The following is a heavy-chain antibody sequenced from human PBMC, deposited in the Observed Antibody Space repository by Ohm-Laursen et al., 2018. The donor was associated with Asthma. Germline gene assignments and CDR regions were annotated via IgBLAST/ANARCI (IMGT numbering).Heavy chain of an antibody. J-gene: IGHJ3*02. Sequence: SLRLSCAASGFTFSSYGMHWVRQAPGKGLEWVAVISYDGSNKYYADSVKGRFTISRDNSKNTLYLQMNSLRAEDTAVYYCAKDFNTMVRDFDIWGQGTMVTVSS. V-gene: IGHV3-30*18. D-gene: IGHD3-10*01. CDR1: GFTFSSYG. CDR3: AKDFNTMVRDFDI. CDR2: ISYDGSNK.